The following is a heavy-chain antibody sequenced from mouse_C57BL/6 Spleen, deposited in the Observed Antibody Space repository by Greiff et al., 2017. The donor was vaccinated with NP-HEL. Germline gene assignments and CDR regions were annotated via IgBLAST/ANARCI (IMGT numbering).Heavy chain of an antibody. CDR2: FHPYNDDT. D-gene: IGHD1-1*01. CDR1: GYTFTTYP. J-gene: IGHJ4*01. Sequence: VQLQQSGAELVKPGASVKMSCTASGYTFTTYPIEWMKQNHGKSLEWIGNFHPYNDDTKYNEKFKGKATLTVEKSSSTVYLELSRLTSDDSAVYYCARGDYYGSSYYAMDYWGQGTSVTVSS. CDR3: ARGDYYGSSYYAMDY. V-gene: IGHV1-47*01.